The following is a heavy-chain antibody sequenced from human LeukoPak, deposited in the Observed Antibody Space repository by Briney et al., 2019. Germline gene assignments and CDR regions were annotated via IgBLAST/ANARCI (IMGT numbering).Heavy chain of an antibody. J-gene: IGHJ4*02. D-gene: IGHD1-26*01. V-gene: IGHV4-34*01. CDR2: INHSGST. Sequence: SETLSLTCAVYGGSFSGYYWSWIRQPPGKGLEWIGEINHSGSTNYNPSLKRRVTISVDTSKNQFSLKLSSVTAADTAVYYCARGVGATTNWGQGTLVTVSS. CDR3: ARGVGATTN. CDR1: GGSFSGYY.